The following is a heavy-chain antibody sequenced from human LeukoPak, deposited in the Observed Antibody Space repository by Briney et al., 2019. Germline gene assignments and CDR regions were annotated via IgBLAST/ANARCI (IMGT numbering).Heavy chain of an antibody. CDR2: IYHSGST. Sequence: PSGTLSLTCAVSGGSISSSNWWSWIRQPPGKGLEWIGEIYHSGSTNYNPSLKSRVTISVDKSKTQFSLKLSSVTAADTAVYYCARRRLEHIVVVTVKSGGFDYWGQGTLVTVSS. CDR1: GGSISSSNW. V-gene: IGHV4-4*02. D-gene: IGHD2-21*02. CDR3: ARRRLEHIVVVTVKSGGFDY. J-gene: IGHJ4*02.